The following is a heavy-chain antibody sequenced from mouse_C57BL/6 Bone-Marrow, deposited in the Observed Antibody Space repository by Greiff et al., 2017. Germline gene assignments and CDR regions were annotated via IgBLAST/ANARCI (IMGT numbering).Heavy chain of an antibody. CDR3: ARKEGIWKGFDY. D-gene: IGHD1-1*02. Sequence: EVKLVESGGGLVKPGGSLKLSCAASGFTFSDYGMHWVRQAPGKGLEWVAYISSGSSTIYYADTVKGRFTLSSDNAKNTLFLQMTSLRSEDTAMYYCARKEGIWKGFDYWGQGTTLTVSS. CDR2: ISSGSSTI. CDR1: GFTFSDYG. V-gene: IGHV5-17*01. J-gene: IGHJ2*01.